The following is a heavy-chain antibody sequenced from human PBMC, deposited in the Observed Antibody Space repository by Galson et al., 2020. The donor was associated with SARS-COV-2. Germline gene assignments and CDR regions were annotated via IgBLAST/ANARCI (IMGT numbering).Heavy chain of an antibody. V-gene: IGHV3-30*01. CDR3: ARGVGWASGCFDS. D-gene: IGHD3-10*01. J-gene: IGHJ4*02. CDR1: GFTFSTYA. Sequence: GESLKISCPASGFTFSTYAMHWVRQAPGKGLEWLAIISSDGSDTYYADSVKGRFTISRDNSKDTMYLQMNSLRTEDTAMFYCARGVGWASGCFDSWSQGTLVTVSS. CDR2: ISSDGSDT.